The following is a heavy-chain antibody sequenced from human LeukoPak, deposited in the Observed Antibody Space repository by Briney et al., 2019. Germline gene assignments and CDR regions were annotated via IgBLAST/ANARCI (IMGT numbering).Heavy chain of an antibody. CDR1: GFTFSNYW. CDR2: IKHDGSDK. V-gene: IGHV3-7*01. Sequence: GGSLRLSCAASGFTFSNYWMTWVRQAAGKGVKRVANIKHDGSDKYYVDSVKGRFTVSRDNAKNSLSLQMNSLRADDTAVYYCARTDYGDYDWYFDLWGRGTLVTVSS. D-gene: IGHD4-17*01. CDR3: ARTDYGDYDWYFDL. J-gene: IGHJ2*01.